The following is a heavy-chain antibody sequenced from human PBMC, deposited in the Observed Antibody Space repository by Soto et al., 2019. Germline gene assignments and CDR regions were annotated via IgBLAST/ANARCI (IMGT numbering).Heavy chain of an antibody. CDR3: ASRGGHDALDL. CDR1: GGTFISYT. D-gene: IGHD5-12*01. V-gene: IGHV1-69*01. Sequence: QVQLVQSGTEVKKPGSSVKVSCKASGGTFISYTFNWVRQAPGQGLEWMGEILPIFGTTNYAQKFQGRVACTADAATATGYMELSSLRSEDTALYFCASRGGHDALDLWGLRTMITVSS. CDR2: ILPIFGTT. J-gene: IGHJ3*01.